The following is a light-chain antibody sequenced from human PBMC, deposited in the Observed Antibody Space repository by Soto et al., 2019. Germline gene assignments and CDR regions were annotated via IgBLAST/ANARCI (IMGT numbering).Light chain of an antibody. Sequence: DIKLTQSPSFLSASVGDRVTITCRASQDIHTYLAWYQQKPGKAPKLLTFAASTLQNGVPSRFSGSGSGTEFTVTITSLQPEDFATYFCQQRKSYPLTFGQGTQLEIK. J-gene: IGKJ5*01. CDR2: AAS. V-gene: IGKV1-9*01. CDR1: QDIHTY. CDR3: QQRKSYPLT.